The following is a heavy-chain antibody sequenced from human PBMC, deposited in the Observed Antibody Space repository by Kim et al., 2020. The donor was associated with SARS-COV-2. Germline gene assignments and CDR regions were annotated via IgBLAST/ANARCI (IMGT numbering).Heavy chain of an antibody. D-gene: IGHD6-13*01. CDR1: GGSISSTSYY. CDR2: MFYSGNT. CDR3: ASDTYGSTWFLAFDI. Sequence: SETLSLTCTVSGGSISSTSYYWGWIRQPPGMGLEWLGGMFYSGNTYNNPSLRSRVTILADTSKNQFSLKLTSVTAADTAVYYCASDTYGSTWFLAFDIWGQGTVVTVPS. J-gene: IGHJ3*02. V-gene: IGHV4-39*01.